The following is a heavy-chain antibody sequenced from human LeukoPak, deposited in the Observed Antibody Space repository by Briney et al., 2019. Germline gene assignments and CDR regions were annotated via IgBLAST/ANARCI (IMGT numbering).Heavy chain of an antibody. CDR2: ISSNSSYI. CDR1: GFTFSSYS. V-gene: IGHV3-21*01. J-gene: IGHJ5*02. Sequence: GGSLRLSCAASGFTFSSYSMNWGRQAPGKGLEWVSSISSNSSYIYYPNSVKGRFTISRDNAENSLYLQMNSLRAEGTAVYYCARDPRGYCSSTSCRKDWFDPWGQGTLVTVSS. CDR3: ARDPRGYCSSTSCRKDWFDP. D-gene: IGHD2-2*01.